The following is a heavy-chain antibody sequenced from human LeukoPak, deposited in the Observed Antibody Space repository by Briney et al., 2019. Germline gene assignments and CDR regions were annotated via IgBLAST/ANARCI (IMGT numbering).Heavy chain of an antibody. CDR3: ARGCGGDCYATNFDY. V-gene: IGHV1-46*01. D-gene: IGHD2-21*02. J-gene: IGHJ4*02. CDR2: INPSGGST. CDR1: GYTFTSYY. Sequence: ASVTVSCKASGYTFTSYYMHWVRQAPGQGLEWMGIINPSGGSTSYAQKFQGRVTMTRDTSTSTVYMELNSLRSEDTAVYYCARGCGGDCYATNFDYWGQGTLVTVSS.